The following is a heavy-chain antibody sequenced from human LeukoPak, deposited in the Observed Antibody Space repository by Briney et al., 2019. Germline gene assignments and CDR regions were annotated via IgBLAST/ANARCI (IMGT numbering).Heavy chain of an antibody. D-gene: IGHD1-26*01. CDR3: AREETWEPAFDI. CDR2: IYTSGST. J-gene: IGHJ3*02. CDR1: GGSISRGSYY. V-gene: IGHV4-61*02. Sequence: SQTLSLTCTVSGGSISRGSYYWSWIRQPAGKGLEWIGRIYTSGSTNYNPSLKSRVTISVDTSKNQFSLKLSSVTAADTAVYYCAREETWEPAFDIWGQGTMVTVSS.